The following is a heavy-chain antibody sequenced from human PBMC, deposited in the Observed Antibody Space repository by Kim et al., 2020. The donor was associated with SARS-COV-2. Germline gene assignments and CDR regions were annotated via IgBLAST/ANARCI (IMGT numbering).Heavy chain of an antibody. CDR2: ISYDGSNK. J-gene: IGHJ4*02. CDR3: ARDVRGRKWEPPRWAAGY. CDR1: GFTFSSYA. D-gene: IGHD1-26*01. Sequence: GGSLRLSCAASGFTFSSYAMHWVRQAPGKGLEWVAVISYDGSNKYYADSVKGRFTISRDNSKNTLYLQMNSLRAEDTAVYYCARDVRGRKWEPPRWAAGYWGQGTLVTVSS. V-gene: IGHV3-30*04.